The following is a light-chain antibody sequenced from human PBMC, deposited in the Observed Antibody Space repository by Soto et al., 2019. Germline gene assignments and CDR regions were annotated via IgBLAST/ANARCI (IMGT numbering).Light chain of an antibody. CDR3: QQYNKWPLT. CDR1: QSVSSN. Sequence: EIVLTQSPGTLSLSPGERATLSCRASQSVSSNLAWYQQKPGQAPRLLIYGASTRATGIPARFSGRGSGTEFTLTISSRQSEDFAVYYCQQYNKWPLTFGQGTKVDIK. CDR2: GAS. J-gene: IGKJ1*01. V-gene: IGKV3-15*01.